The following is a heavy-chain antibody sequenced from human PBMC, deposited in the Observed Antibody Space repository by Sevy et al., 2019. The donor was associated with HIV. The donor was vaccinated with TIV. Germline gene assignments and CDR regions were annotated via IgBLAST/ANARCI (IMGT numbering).Heavy chain of an antibody. D-gene: IGHD5-18*01. Sequence: GGSLRLSCAASGFTFSSYAMHWVRQAPGNGLEWVAVISYDGSNKYYADSVKGRFTISRDNSKNTLYLQMNSLRAEDTAVYYCASHPVDTAMVDVYYYYGMDVWGQGTTVTVSS. J-gene: IGHJ6*02. CDR2: ISYDGSNK. CDR1: GFTFSSYA. V-gene: IGHV3-30-3*01. CDR3: ASHPVDTAMVDVYYYYGMDV.